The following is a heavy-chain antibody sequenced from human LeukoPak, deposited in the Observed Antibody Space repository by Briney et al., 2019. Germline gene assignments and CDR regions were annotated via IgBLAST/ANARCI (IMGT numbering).Heavy chain of an antibody. CDR2: ISYDGSNK. V-gene: IGHV3-30*19. CDR1: GFTFSSYG. CDR3: ARDKPIVVVHFRGAFDI. J-gene: IGHJ3*02. Sequence: PGGSLRLPCAASGFTFSSYGMHWVRQAPGKGLGWVAVISYDGSNKYYADSVKGRFTISRDNSKNTLYLQMNSLRAEDTAVYYCARDKPIVVVHFRGAFDIWGQGTMVTVSS. D-gene: IGHD3-22*01.